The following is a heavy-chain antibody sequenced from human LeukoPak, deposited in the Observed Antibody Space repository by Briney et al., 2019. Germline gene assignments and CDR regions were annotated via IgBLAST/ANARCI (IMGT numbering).Heavy chain of an antibody. CDR3: ASAREYYGSAECYEYFQH. V-gene: IGHV3-53*01. CDR2: IYSGGST. D-gene: IGHD2-21*01. CDR1: GFTFSDYY. J-gene: IGHJ1*01. Sequence: GGSLRLSCAASGFTFSDYYMSWIRQSPGKGLEWVSVIYSGGSTYYADSVNGRFTISRDNSRNTLSLQMNSLRAEDTALYYCASAREYYGSAECYEYFQHWGQGTLVTVS.